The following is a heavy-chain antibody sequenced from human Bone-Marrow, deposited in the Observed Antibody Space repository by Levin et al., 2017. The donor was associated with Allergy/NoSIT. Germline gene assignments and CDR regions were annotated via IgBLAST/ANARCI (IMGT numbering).Heavy chain of an antibody. D-gene: IGHD2-2*01. CDR1: GGAFSGYY. CDR2: VNHSGSA. CDR3: ARGPYHGPWYFDF. Sequence: SETLSLTCAMSGGAFSGYYWNWIRQSPGKGLEWIGEVNHSGSADYNPSLETRVSMSVDIIKKQFSLKLISVTAADTGIYFCARGPYHGPWYFDFCGRGTLVDVSS. J-gene: IGHJ2*01. V-gene: IGHV4-34*01.